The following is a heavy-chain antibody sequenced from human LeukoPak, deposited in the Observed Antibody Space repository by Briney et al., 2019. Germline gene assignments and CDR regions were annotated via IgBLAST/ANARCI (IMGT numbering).Heavy chain of an antibody. J-gene: IGHJ6*03. Sequence: SETLSLICTVSGGSISSYYWSWIRQPPGKGLEWIGYIYTGGSTNYNPSLKSRVTISVDTSKSQFSLKLSSVTAADTAVYYCASNGLATRGYYYYYMDVWGRGTTVTVSS. CDR2: IYTGGST. CDR1: GGSISSYY. D-gene: IGHD1-26*01. V-gene: IGHV4-4*09. CDR3: ASNGLATRGYYYYYMDV.